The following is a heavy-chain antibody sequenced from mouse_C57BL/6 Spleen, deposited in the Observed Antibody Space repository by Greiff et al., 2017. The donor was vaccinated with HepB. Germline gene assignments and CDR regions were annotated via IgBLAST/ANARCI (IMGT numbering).Heavy chain of an antibody. J-gene: IGHJ4*01. CDR2: ISSGGDYI. Sequence: EVNLVESGEGLVKPGGSLKLSCAASGFTFSSYAMSWVRQTPEKRLEWVAYISSGGDYIYYADTVKGRFTISRDNARNTLYLQMSSLKSEDTAMYYCTRGALRDYAMDYGGQGTSVTVSS. CDR3: TRGALRDYAMDY. CDR1: GFTFSSYA. D-gene: IGHD2-12*01. V-gene: IGHV5-9-1*02.